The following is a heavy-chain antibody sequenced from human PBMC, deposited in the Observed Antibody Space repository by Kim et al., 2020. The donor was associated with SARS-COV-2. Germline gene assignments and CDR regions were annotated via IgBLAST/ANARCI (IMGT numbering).Heavy chain of an antibody. D-gene: IGHD2-2*02. CDR2: ISGSGGST. CDR3: AKDSKKAVVVPAAIRGGYFDL. V-gene: IGHV3-23*01. J-gene: IGHJ2*01. Sequence: GGSLRLSCAASGFTFSSYAMSWVRQAPGKGLEWVSAISGSGGSTYYADSVKGRFTISRDNSKNTLYLQMNSLRAEDTAVYYCAKDSKKAVVVPAAIRGGYFDLWGRGTLVTVSS. CDR1: GFTFSSYA.